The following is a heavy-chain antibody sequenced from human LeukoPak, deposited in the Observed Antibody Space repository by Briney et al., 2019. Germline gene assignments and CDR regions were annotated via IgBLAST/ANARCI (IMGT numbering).Heavy chain of an antibody. CDR2: INPNSGGT. D-gene: IGHD2-15*01. Sequence: ASVKVSCKASGGTFSSYAISWVRQAPGQGLEWMGRINPNSGGTNYAQKFQGRVTMTRDTSISTAYMELSRLRSDDTAVYYCAIPARKGVVAIDYWGQGTLVTVSS. CDR1: GGTFSSYA. J-gene: IGHJ4*02. V-gene: IGHV1-2*06. CDR3: AIPARKGVVAIDY.